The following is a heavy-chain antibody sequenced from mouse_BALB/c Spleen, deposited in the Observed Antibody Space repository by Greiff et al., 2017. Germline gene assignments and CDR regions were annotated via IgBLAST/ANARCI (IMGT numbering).Heavy chain of an antibody. CDR2: INPSNGRT. CDR1: GYTFTSYW. Sequence: VQLQQPGADLVKPGASVKLSCKASGYTFTSYWMHWVKQRPGQGLEWIGEINPSNGRTNYNEKFKSKATLTVDKSSSTAYMQLSSLTSEDSAVYYSAREVRRERMDYWGQGTSVTVSS. V-gene: IGHV1S81*02. J-gene: IGHJ4*01. CDR3: AREVRRERMDY. D-gene: IGHD2-14*01.